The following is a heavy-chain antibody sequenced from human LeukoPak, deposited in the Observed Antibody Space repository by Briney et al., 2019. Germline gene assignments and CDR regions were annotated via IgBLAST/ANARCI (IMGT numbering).Heavy chain of an antibody. V-gene: IGHV5-51*01. D-gene: IGHD6-6*01. J-gene: IGHJ6*02. CDR2: IYPGDSDT. Sequence: GESLKISCKGSGYSFTSYWIGWGRQMPGKGLEWMGIIYPGDSDTRYSPSFQGQVTISADKSISTAYLQWSSLKASDTAMYYCARGEYSSSPWDYYYGMYVWGQGTTVSVSS. CDR3: ARGEYSSSPWDYYYGMYV. CDR1: GYSFTSYW.